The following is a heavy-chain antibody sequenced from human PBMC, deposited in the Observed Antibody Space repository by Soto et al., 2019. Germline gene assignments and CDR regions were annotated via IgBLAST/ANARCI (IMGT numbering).Heavy chain of an antibody. CDR3: ARDVLTMIVV. D-gene: IGHD3-22*01. CDR1: GGTFSSYT. CDR2: IISILGIA. Sequence: SVKVSCKASGGTFSSYTISWVRQAPGQGLEWMGRIISILGIANYAQKFQGRVTITADKSTSTAYMELSSLRSEDTAVYYCARDVLTMIVVWGQGTLVTVSS. V-gene: IGHV1-69*04. J-gene: IGHJ4*02.